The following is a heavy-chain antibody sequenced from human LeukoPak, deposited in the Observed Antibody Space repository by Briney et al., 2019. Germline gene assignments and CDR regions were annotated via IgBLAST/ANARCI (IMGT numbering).Heavy chain of an antibody. J-gene: IGHJ4*02. D-gene: IGHD2-2*01. Sequence: GGSLRLSCAASGFTFSSYSMNWVRQAPGKGLEWVSSISSSSSYIYYADSVKGRFTISRDKAKNSLYLHMNIMRAEDTAMYYCSREWMARSTSRNQYWGQGTLVTVSS. CDR3: SREWMARSTSRNQY. CDR2: ISSSSSYI. V-gene: IGHV3-21*01. CDR1: GFTFSSYS.